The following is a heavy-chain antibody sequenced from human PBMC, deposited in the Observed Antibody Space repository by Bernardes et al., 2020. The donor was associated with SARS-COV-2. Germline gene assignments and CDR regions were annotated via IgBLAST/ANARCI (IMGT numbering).Heavy chain of an antibody. D-gene: IGHD3-3*01. CDR2: INHLRST. V-gene: IGHV4-34*01. CDR3: AGRDYYYFDQ. CDR1: GESFSFYY. Sequence: SETLSLTCAVYGESFSFYYWNWIRQPPGKGPEWIGEINHLRSTNYNPSLKSRVTISVDTSKNQFSLRLYFVTAADTAVYYCAGRDYYYFDQWGQGTLVAVSS. J-gene: IGHJ4*02.